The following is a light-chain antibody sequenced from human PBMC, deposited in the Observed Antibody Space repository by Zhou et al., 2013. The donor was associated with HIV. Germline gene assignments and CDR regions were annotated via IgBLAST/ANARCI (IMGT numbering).Light chain of an antibody. CDR3: TQLTQFPYT. J-gene: IGKJ2*01. CDR1: QSLVHNDGNTY. Sequence: DIVMTQTPLSSPVTLGQPASISCRSSQSLVHNDGNTYLSWLQQRPGQPPRLLIYELSNRFSGVPDRFSGSGAGTDFTLKISRVEAEDVGIYYCTQLTQFPYTFGQGTKLEI. CDR2: ELS. V-gene: IGKV2-24*01.